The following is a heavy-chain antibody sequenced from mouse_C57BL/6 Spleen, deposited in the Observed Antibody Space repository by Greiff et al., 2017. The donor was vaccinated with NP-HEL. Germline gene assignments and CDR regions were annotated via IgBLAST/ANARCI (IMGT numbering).Heavy chain of an antibody. CDR3: ARLGGNYDYAMDY. J-gene: IGHJ4*01. CDR2: INPSNGGT. CDR1: GYTFTSYW. Sequence: VQLQQPGTELVKPGASVKLSCKASGYTFTSYWMHWVKQRPGLGLEWIGNINPSNGGTNYNEKFKSKATLTVDKSSSTAYMQLSSLTSEDSAVYYCARLGGNYDYAMDYWGQGTSVTVSS. D-gene: IGHD2-1*01. V-gene: IGHV1-53*01.